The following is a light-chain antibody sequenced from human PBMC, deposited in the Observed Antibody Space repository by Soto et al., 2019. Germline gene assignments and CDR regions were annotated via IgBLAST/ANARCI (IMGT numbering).Light chain of an antibody. V-gene: IGLV2-14*01. CDR1: SSDVGGYNY. CDR3: SSDTSSSTL. Sequence: QSALTQPASVSGSPGQSITISRTGTSSDVGGYNYVSWYQQHPGKAPKLMIYEVSNRPSGVSNRFSGSKSGNTASLTISGLQAEDEADYYCSSDTSSSTLFGTGTKVTVL. J-gene: IGLJ1*01. CDR2: EVS.